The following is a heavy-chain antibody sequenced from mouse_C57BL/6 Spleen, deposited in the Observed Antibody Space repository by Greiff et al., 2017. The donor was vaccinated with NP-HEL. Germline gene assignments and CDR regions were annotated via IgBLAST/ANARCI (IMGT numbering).Heavy chain of an antibody. D-gene: IGHD2-4*01. J-gene: IGHJ3*01. Sequence: VQLQQSGAELVKPGASVKISCKASGYTFTDYYINWVKQRPGQGLEWIGKIGPGSGSTYYNEKFKGKATLTADKSYSTAYMQLSSLTSEDSAVYFCARNRVYYDYEGCAYWGQGTLVTVSA. CDR3: ARNRVYYDYEGCAY. CDR2: IGPGSGST. V-gene: IGHV1-77*01. CDR1: GYTFTDYY.